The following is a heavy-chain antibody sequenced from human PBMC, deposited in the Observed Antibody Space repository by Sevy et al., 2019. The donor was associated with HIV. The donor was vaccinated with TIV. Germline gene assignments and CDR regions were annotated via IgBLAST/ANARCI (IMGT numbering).Heavy chain of an antibody. CDR2: IRFDGSEK. J-gene: IGHJ6*02. V-gene: IGHV3-30*02. Sequence: GGSLRLSCEASGFPFNNYAMQWVRQAPGKGLEWVAFIRFDGSEKYYADSVKGRFTISRDNAKNSMYLQMNSLRAEDTAVYYCARDCNSATCLWGLDVWGQGTTVTVSS. CDR3: ARDCNSATCLWGLDV. CDR1: GFPFNNYA. D-gene: IGHD1-26*01.